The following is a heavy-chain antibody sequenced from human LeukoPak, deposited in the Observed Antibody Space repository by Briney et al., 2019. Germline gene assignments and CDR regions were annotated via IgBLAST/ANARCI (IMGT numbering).Heavy chain of an antibody. V-gene: IGHV5-51*01. CDR3: ARAGYTSRWYYFDY. D-gene: IGHD6-13*01. J-gene: IGHJ4*02. CDR1: GXSFTSYW. Sequence: GESLKISFKGSGXSFTSYWIGWVRQMPGKGLEWMRIFYPGDSDTRYSPSFQGQVTISADKSISTAYLQWSSLKASDTAKYYCARAGYTSRWYYFDYWGQGTLVTVSS. CDR2: FYPGDSDT.